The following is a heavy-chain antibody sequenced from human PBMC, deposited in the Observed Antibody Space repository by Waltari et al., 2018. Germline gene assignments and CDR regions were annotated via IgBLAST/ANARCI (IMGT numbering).Heavy chain of an antibody. CDR2: INHSGST. D-gene: IGHD2-2*02. CDR3: ARGAIRFDY. J-gene: IGHJ4*02. Sequence: QVQLQQWGAGLLKPSETLSLNCAVYGGPFSGYHWSWIRQPPGNGMEWIGEINHSGSTNYNPSLKSRVTISVDTSKNQFSLKLSSVTAADTAVYYCARGAIRFDYWGQGTLVTVSS. V-gene: IGHV4-34*01. CDR1: GGPFSGYH.